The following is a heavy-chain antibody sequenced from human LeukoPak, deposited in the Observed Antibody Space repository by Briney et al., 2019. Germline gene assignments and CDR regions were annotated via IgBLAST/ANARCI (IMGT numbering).Heavy chain of an antibody. CDR2: IYYSGST. CDR3: AIRSGGYYYYGMDV. V-gene: IGHV4-39*01. D-gene: IGHD2-8*02. Sequence: SETLSLTCTVSGGSISSSSYYWGWIRQPPGKGLEWIGSIYYSGSTYYNPSLKSRVTISVDTSKNQFSLKLSSVTAAGTAVYYCAIRSGGYYYYGMDVWGQGTTVTVSS. CDR1: GGSISSSSYY. J-gene: IGHJ6*02.